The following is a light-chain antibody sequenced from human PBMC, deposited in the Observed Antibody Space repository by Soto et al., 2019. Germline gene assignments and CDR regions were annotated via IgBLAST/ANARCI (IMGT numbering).Light chain of an antibody. Sequence: QSVLTQPPSASGTPGQRVTISCSGATSNIGTNTVTWYQQVPGTAPKLLLYYNIHRPSGVPDRFSGSKSGTSASLAISGLQSEDEADYYCAAWDGSLNGVIFGAGTKLTVL. J-gene: IGLJ2*01. CDR3: AAWDGSLNGVI. CDR1: TSNIGTNT. CDR2: YNI. V-gene: IGLV1-44*01.